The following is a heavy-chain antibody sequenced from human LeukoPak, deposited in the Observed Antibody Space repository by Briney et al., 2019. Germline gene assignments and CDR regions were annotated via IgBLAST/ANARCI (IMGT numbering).Heavy chain of an antibody. CDR1: GGTFSSYA. D-gene: IGHD6-19*01. J-gene: IGHJ4*02. CDR3: ARGGSGWSFDS. Sequence: ASVKVSCKASGGTFSSYAISWVRQAPGQGLEWMGGIIPIFGTGNYAQKFLGRVTITADDSTTTAYMELSSLTYEDTAVYYCARGGSGWSFDSWGQGTLVTVSS. CDR2: IIPIFGTG. V-gene: IGHV1-69*13.